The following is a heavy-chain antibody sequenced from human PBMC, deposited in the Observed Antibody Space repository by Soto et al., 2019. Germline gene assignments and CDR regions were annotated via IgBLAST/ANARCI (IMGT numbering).Heavy chain of an antibody. CDR1: GFTFSWFC. Sequence: NLGGELRLSCAASGFTFSWFCMNWVRQAPGKGLEWVSSISSTTNYIYYGDSMKGRFTISRDNAKNSLYLEMNSLRAEDTAVYYCARGSEDLTSNFDYWGQGTLVTVPS. J-gene: IGHJ4*02. CDR2: ISSTTNYI. V-gene: IGHV3-21*06. CDR3: ARGSEDLTSNFDY.